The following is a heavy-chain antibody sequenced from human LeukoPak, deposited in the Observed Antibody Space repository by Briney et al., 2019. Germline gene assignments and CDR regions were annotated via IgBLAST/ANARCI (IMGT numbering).Heavy chain of an antibody. Sequence: GGSLRLSCAASGFTFSSYGMPWVRQAPGKGLEWVAVIWYDGSNKYYADSVKGRFTISRDNSKNTLYLQMNSLRAEDTAVYYCARDGGIVGAIDYWGQGTLVTVSS. J-gene: IGHJ4*02. CDR3: ARDGGIVGAIDY. D-gene: IGHD1-26*01. CDR1: GFTFSSYG. CDR2: IWYDGSNK. V-gene: IGHV3-33*01.